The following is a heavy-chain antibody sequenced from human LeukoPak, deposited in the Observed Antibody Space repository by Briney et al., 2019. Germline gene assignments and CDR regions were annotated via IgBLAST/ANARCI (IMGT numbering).Heavy chain of an antibody. D-gene: IGHD3-10*01. V-gene: IGHV4-4*07. Sequence: SETLSLTCTVSGGSISSYYWSWIRQPAGKGLEWIGRIYTSGSTNYNPSLKSRVTISVDTSKNQFSLKLSSVTAADTAVYYCARSGTPPPHYYGSGSYSLDYWGQGTLVTVSS. CDR3: ARSGTPPPHYYGSGSYSLDY. CDR2: IYTSGST. CDR1: GGSISSYY. J-gene: IGHJ4*02.